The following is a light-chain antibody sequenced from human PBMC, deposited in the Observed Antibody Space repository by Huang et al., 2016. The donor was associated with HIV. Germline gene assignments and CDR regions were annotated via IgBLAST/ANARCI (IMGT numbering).Light chain of an antibody. CDR3: QQYGNSLWT. J-gene: IGKJ1*01. CDR2: GAS. V-gene: IGKV3-20*01. Sequence: LVLTQSPATLSLSPGERATLSCRASDTFSHNYLAWFQQKPGQAPRLLIYGASNRATGIPDRFSGSRSGTDFTLTISRLEPEDFAVYYCQQYGNSLWTFGQGTKVEVK. CDR1: DTFSHNY.